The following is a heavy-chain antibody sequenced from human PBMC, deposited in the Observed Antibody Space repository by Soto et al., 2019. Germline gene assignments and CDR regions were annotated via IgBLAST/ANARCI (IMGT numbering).Heavy chain of an antibody. CDR2: INPNSGGT. Sequence: ASVKVSCKASGYTFTGYYMHWVRQAPGQGLEWMGWINPNSGGTNYAQKFQGRVTMTRDTSISTAYMELSRLRSDDTAVYYCARDHPQGSSTDGYNWFDPWGQGTLVTVSS. CDR3: ARDHPQGSSTDGYNWFDP. V-gene: IGHV1-2*02. CDR1: GYTFTGYY. D-gene: IGHD2-2*01. J-gene: IGHJ5*02.